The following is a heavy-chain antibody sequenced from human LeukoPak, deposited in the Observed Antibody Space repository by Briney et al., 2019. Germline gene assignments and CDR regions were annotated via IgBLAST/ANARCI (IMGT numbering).Heavy chain of an antibody. Sequence: ASVTVSCKASGYSFNIYEINWVRQAPGKGLEWMGWVNPNSGDTDYAQKFQGRLTMTRNTSISTAYMELSGLRLEDTAVYYCSRGPRFDPWGQGTQVTVSS. CDR1: GYSFNIYE. CDR2: VNPNSGDT. CDR3: SRGPRFDP. V-gene: IGHV1-8*01. J-gene: IGHJ5*02.